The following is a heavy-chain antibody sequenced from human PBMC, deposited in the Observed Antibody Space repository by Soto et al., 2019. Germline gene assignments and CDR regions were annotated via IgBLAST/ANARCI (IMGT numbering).Heavy chain of an antibody. Sequence: SETLSLTCTVSGGSISSYYWSWIRQPPGKGLEWIGYIYYSGSTNYNPSLKSRVTISVDTSKNQFSLKLSSVTAADTAVYYCATVGATTGNYWGQGTLVTVSS. J-gene: IGHJ4*02. V-gene: IGHV4-59*01. D-gene: IGHD1-26*01. CDR3: ATVGATTGNY. CDR2: IYYSGST. CDR1: GGSISSYY.